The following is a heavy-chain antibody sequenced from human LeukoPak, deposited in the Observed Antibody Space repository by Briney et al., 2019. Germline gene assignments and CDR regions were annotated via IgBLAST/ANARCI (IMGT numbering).Heavy chain of an antibody. Sequence: SDTLSLTCTVSGGSISSYYWSWIRQPPAKGLEGIGYIYTSGSTNYNPSLKSRVTISVDTSKNQFSLKLSSVTAADTAVYYCAKQESRRAFDYWGQGTLVTVSS. CDR1: GGSISSYY. J-gene: IGHJ4*02. CDR2: IYTSGST. CDR3: AKQESRRAFDY. V-gene: IGHV4-4*09. D-gene: IGHD1/OR15-1a*01.